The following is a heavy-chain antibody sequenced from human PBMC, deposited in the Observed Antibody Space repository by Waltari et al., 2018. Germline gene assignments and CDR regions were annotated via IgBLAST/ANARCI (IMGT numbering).Heavy chain of an antibody. J-gene: IGHJ3*01. CDR2: LKNDGSGT. CDR1: GFPFSDSW. V-gene: IGHV3-7*01. CDR3: ARVDSSSRFRPSDL. D-gene: IGHD3-22*01. Sequence: EAQLVQSGGGLVQPGGSLRLSCEASGFPFSDSWMTWGRRAPGKALGWVADLKNDGSGTNFVDSVAGRFSISRDNAKNSLFLHMYSLRAEDTAIYYCARVDSSSRFRPSDLWGQGTVVTVSS.